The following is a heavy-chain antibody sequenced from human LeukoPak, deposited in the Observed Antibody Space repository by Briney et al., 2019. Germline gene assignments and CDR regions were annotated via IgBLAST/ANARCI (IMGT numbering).Heavy chain of an antibody. CDR2: ISDSGSIT. V-gene: IGHV3-23*01. J-gene: IGHJ4*02. Sequence: GGSLRLSCAASGFAFSCLAKGWVRQAPGKGLEWVSVISDSGSITYYADSVKGRFTISRDNSKNSLFLQMNSLGAEDTAVYYCAKEALRTNCWYFFDYWGQGTLVTVSS. CDR3: AKEALRTNCWYFFDY. D-gene: IGHD2-15*01. CDR1: GFAFSCLA.